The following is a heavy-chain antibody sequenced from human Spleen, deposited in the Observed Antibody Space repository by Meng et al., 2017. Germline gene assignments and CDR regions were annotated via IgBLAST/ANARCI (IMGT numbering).Heavy chain of an antibody. V-gene: IGHV1-2*06. J-gene: IGHJ4*02. Sequence: VRMVLYCTEVKSPGASLKFSCRASGYTYTGYFVHGVRQAPVQGLEWMGRINPNIGGTNYAQKFQGRVTMTRDTSISTAYMELSRLRSDDTAVYYCARSGIAARPHIDYWGQGTLVTVSS. CDR1: GYTYTGYF. CDR3: ARSGIAARPHIDY. CDR2: INPNIGGT. D-gene: IGHD6-6*01.